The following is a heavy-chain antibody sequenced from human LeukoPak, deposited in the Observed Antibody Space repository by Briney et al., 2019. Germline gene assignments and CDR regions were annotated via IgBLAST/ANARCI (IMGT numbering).Heavy chain of an antibody. Sequence: GGSLRLSCAASGFTFNYYGMHWVRQAPGKGLEWVAFIRFDGNDKFYANSVRGRFTISKDTSRNTLYLQMNRLRREDTAVYYCAKPHMRDRWFGESWGQGTLVTVSS. D-gene: IGHD3-10*01. J-gene: IGHJ5*02. CDR3: AKPHMRDRWFGES. CDR1: GFTFNYYG. V-gene: IGHV3-30*02. CDR2: IRFDGNDK.